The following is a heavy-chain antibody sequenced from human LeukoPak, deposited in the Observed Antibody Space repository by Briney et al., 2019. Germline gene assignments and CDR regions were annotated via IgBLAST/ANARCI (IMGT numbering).Heavy chain of an antibody. D-gene: IGHD2-2*01. CDR3: AKAPQSYCSSATCYLDY. Sequence: GGSLRLSCAASGFTFSSYGMHWVRQAPGKGLEWVAVISYGGSNKYYADSVKGRFTISRDNSKNTLYVQMNSLRAEDTAVYYCAKAPQSYCSSATCYLDYWGQGTLVTVSS. V-gene: IGHV3-30*18. J-gene: IGHJ4*02. CDR2: ISYGGSNK. CDR1: GFTFSSYG.